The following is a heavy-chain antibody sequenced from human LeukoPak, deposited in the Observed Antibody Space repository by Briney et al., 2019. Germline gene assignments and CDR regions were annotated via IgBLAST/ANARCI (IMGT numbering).Heavy chain of an antibody. CDR2: ISAYNGNT. D-gene: IGHD3-22*01. J-gene: IGHJ5*02. Sequence: ASVRVSCKASGYTFTSYGISWVRQAPGQGLEWMGWISAYNGNTNHAQKLQGRVTMTTDTSPSTAYMELRSLRADDTAVYYCARDEYYYDSSGYRQNWFDPWGQGTLVTVSS. CDR1: GYTFTSYG. V-gene: IGHV1-18*01. CDR3: ARDEYYYDSSGYRQNWFDP.